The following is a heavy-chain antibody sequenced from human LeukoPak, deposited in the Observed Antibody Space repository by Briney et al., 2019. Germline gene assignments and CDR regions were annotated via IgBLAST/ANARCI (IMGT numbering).Heavy chain of an antibody. CDR3: AKDHSGSYYAHDY. Sequence: GGSLRLSCAASGFTFSNYEIHWVRQAPGKGLGWVSYISSSGSTIKYADSVKGRFTISRGNAKNSLYLQMNSLRAEDTAVYYCAKDHSGSYYAHDYWGQGTLVTVSS. CDR1: GFTFSNYE. V-gene: IGHV3-48*03. J-gene: IGHJ4*02. CDR2: ISSSGSTI. D-gene: IGHD1-26*01.